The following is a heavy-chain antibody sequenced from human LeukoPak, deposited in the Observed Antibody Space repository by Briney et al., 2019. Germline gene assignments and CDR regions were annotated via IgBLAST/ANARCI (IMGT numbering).Heavy chain of an antibody. CDR1: GYTFTSYD. Sequence: ASVKVSCKASGYTFTSYDINCVRQATGQGLEWMGWMNPNSGNTGYAQKFQGRVTMTRNTSISTAYMELSSLRSEDTAVYYCARGEGPADNYYGSGSYYYWGQGTLVTVSS. V-gene: IGHV1-8*01. J-gene: IGHJ4*02. D-gene: IGHD3-10*01. CDR3: ARGEGPADNYYGSGSYYY. CDR2: MNPNSGNT.